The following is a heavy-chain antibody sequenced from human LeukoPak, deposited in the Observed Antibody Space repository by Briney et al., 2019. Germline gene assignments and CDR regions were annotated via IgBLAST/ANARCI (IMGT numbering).Heavy chain of an antibody. CDR1: GFTFRNYG. Sequence: SGGSLRLSCAASGFTFRNYGMNWVRQAPGKGLEWVSSISSSSSYIYYADSVKGRFTISRDNAKNSLYLQMNSLRAEDTAVYYCAREGTVAPSDYWGQGTLVTVSS. J-gene: IGHJ4*02. CDR2: ISSSSSYI. V-gene: IGHV3-21*01. D-gene: IGHD6-19*01. CDR3: AREGTVAPSDY.